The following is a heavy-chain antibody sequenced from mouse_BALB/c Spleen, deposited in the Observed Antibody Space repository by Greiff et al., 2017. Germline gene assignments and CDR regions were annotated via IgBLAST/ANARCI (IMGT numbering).Heavy chain of an antibody. J-gene: IGHJ3*01. V-gene: IGHV1-4*02. D-gene: IGHD2-14*01. CDR2: INPSSGYT. Sequence: VQLQQSAAELARPGASVKMSCKASGYTFTSYTMHWVKQRPGQGLEWIGYINPSSGYTEYNQKFKDKTTLTADKSSSTAYMQLSSLTSEDSAVYYCARYRYDFPAWFAYWGQGTLVTVSA. CDR1: GYTFTSYT. CDR3: ARYRYDFPAWFAY.